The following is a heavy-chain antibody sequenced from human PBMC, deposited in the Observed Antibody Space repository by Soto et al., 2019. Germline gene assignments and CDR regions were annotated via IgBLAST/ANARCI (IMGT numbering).Heavy chain of an antibody. J-gene: IGHJ5*02. V-gene: IGHV5-10-1*01. D-gene: IGHD6-19*01. CDR2: IDPSDSYT. CDR3: ARPSSGWENWFDP. CDR1: GYSFTSYW. Sequence: CKGSGYSFTSYWISWVRQMPGKGLEWMGRIDPSDSYTNYSPSFQGHVTISADKSISTAYLQWSSLKASDTAMYYCARPSSGWENWFDPWGQGTLVTVSS.